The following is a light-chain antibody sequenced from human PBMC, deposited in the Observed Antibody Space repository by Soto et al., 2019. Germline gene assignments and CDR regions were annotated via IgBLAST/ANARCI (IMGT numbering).Light chain of an antibody. Sequence: EILMTQSPATLSVSPGERATLSCRASQSVSINLAWYQQKPGQAPRLLIYGASSRATGIPDRFSGRGSGTHFTLTISRLEPEDFAVYYCQQYGSSPFITFGQGTRLEIK. CDR1: QSVSIN. V-gene: IGKV3-20*01. J-gene: IGKJ5*01. CDR2: GAS. CDR3: QQYGSSPFIT.